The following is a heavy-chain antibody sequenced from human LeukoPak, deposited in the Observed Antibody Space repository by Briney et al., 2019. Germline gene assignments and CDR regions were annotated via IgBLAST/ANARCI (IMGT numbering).Heavy chain of an antibody. Sequence: ASVKVSCKASGYTFTSYGISWVRQAPGQGLEWMGWISAYNGNTNYAQKLQGRVTMTTDTSTSTVYMELSSLRSEDTAVYYCASSYSSSSRFDYWGQGTLVTVSS. CDR1: GYTFTSYG. D-gene: IGHD6-6*01. CDR2: ISAYNGNT. V-gene: IGHV1-18*01. CDR3: ASSYSSSSRFDY. J-gene: IGHJ4*02.